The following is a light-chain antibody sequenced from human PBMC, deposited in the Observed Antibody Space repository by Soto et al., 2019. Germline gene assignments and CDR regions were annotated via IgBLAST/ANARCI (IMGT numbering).Light chain of an antibody. CDR3: HQYGSSPLT. CDR1: QSVSSSL. V-gene: IGKV3-20*01. Sequence: EIVLTQSPGTLSLSPGEGATLSCRASQSVSSSLLAWFQQKPGQAPRLLIHDVSSRATGIPDRFSGSGSGTDLTLSISRLEPEDFAVYSCHQYGSSPLTFGQGTKLEIK. J-gene: IGKJ2*01. CDR2: DVS.